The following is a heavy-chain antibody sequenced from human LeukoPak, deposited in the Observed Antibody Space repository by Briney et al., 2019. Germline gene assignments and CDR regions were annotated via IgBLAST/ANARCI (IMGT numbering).Heavy chain of an antibody. CDR3: AKSVAGGDY. D-gene: IGHD6-19*01. CDR1: GFNFSGSG. Sequence: PGGSLRLSCAASGFNFSGSGMNWVRQAPGKGLEWVSSINRDDTYIYYADSVKGRFTISKDNAKNSAVLQMNSLRVDDTGIYYCAKSVAGGDYWGRGTLVTVSS. CDR2: INRDDTYI. V-gene: IGHV3-21*01. J-gene: IGHJ4*02.